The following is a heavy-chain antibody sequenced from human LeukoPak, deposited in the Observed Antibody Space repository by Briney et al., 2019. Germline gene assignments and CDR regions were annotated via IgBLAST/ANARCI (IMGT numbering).Heavy chain of an antibody. CDR2: ISGSGGTT. D-gene: IGHD6-13*01. CDR3: TKDSAAYSNSLNFES. V-gene: IGHV3-23*01. CDR1: GLTFSSYA. J-gene: IGHJ5*01. Sequence: GGFLSLFCTASGLTFSSYAMRFVREAPGDGLEWLSGISGSGGTTYYADSVKGRFTISRDNSKDTLFLQMNSLRGDDTAVYYCTKDSAAYSNSLNFESWGQGTLVTVS.